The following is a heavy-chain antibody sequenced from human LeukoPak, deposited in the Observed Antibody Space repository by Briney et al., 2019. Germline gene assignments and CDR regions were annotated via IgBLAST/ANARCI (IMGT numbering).Heavy chain of an antibody. Sequence: GASVKVSCKASGYTFTGYYMHWVRQAPGQGLEWMGWINPNSGGTNYAQRFQGRVTMTRDTSISTAYMELSRLRSDDTAVYYCARVKDFWSGYPFHYWGQGTLVTVSS. CDR3: ARVKDFWSGYPFHY. CDR1: GYTFTGYY. J-gene: IGHJ4*02. CDR2: INPNSGGT. D-gene: IGHD3-3*01. V-gene: IGHV1-2*02.